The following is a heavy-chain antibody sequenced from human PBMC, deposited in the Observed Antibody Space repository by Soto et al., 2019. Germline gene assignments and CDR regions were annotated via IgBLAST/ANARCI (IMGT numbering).Heavy chain of an antibody. CDR1: GGSISSSNW. D-gene: IGHD3-16*01. Sequence: QVQLQESGPGLVKPSWTLSLTCAVSGGSISSSNWWSWVRTTPGKGLEWTGEIYHSGSTNYNPSLKSRVIMSVDKSKIQFSLKLSYVTGADTAVYYCARDLRLRFAPIGARGPWWAYDIWGPGTMVTVSA. V-gene: IGHV4-4*02. CDR3: ARDLRLRFAPIGARGPWWAYDI. CDR2: IYHSGST. J-gene: IGHJ3*02.